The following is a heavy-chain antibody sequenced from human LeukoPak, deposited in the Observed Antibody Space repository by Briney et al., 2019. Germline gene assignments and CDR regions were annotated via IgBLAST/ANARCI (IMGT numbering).Heavy chain of an antibody. V-gene: IGHV3-53*01. D-gene: IGHD4-17*01. CDR3: ARVLIDYGDYENSFDI. CDR2: IYSGGST. J-gene: IGHJ3*02. Sequence: EGSLRLSCAASGFTVSSNYMSWVRQAPGKGLEWVSVIYSGGSTYYADSVKGRFTISRDNSKNTLYLQMNSLRAEDTAVYYCARVLIDYGDYENSFDIWGQGTMVTVSS. CDR1: GFTVSSNY.